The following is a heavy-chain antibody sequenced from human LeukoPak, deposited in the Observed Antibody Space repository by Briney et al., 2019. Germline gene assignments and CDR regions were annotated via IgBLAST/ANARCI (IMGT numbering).Heavy chain of an antibody. CDR1: GYRFTEYW. CDR2: VYPSNSET. Sequence: GESLKLSCKGSGYRFTEYWIARVRQMPGKGLEWMGIVYPSNSETRYSPSFQGQVTISADKSISTAYLQWSSLEASDTAMYFCARHRYSGSDTQGFDSWGQGTLVTVSS. V-gene: IGHV5-51*01. J-gene: IGHJ4*02. CDR3: ARHRYSGSDTQGFDS. D-gene: IGHD5-12*01.